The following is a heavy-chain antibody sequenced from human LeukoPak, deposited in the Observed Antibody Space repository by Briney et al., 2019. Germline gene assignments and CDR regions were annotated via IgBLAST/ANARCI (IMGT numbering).Heavy chain of an antibody. CDR2: INPANSDT. CDR1: GYIFTTYW. CDR3: VCDRGNFDSFDF. D-gene: IGHD3-3*02. Sequence: GESLKISCRVFGYIFTTYWIGWVRQMPGKGLEWMGLINPANSDTRYSPSFHGQVTMSADKSISTAYLQWSSLKASDTAVYYCVCDRGNFDSFDFWGQGTLVTVSS. J-gene: IGHJ4*02. V-gene: IGHV5-51*01.